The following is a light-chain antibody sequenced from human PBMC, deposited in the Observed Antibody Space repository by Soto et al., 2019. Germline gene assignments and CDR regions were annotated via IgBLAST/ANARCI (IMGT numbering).Light chain of an antibody. CDR1: QGISSA. Sequence: AIQLTQSPSSLSASVGERVTITCRASQGISSALAWYQQKPGKAPKLLIYDASSLESGVPSRFSGSGSGTDFTLTISSLQPEDFAAYYCQQFNSYLPTFGQGTRLEIK. CDR3: QQFNSYLPT. CDR2: DAS. J-gene: IGKJ5*01. V-gene: IGKV1-13*02.